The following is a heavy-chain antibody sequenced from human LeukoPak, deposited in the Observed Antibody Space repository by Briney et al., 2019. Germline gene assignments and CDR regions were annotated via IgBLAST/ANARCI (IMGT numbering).Heavy chain of an antibody. D-gene: IGHD3-22*01. J-gene: IGHJ4*02. CDR1: GYTFPSYG. Sequence: ASVTVSCKACGYTFPSYGISWVGQAPGQGLEGMGWINTNTGNLAYAQGFTGRVVFSLDTSVSTAYLQISSLEAEDTAIYFCARWYYDTTGRLDYWGQGTLVTVSS. CDR3: ARWYYDTTGRLDY. V-gene: IGHV7-4-1*02. CDR2: INTNTGNL.